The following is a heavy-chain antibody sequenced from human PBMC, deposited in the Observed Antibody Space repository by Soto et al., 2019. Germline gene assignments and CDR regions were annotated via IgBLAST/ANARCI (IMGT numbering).Heavy chain of an antibody. D-gene: IGHD6-19*01. CDR3: ARVRLRGDSSGSIYYYYYYGMDV. CDR1: GYTFTSYG. J-gene: IGHJ6*02. V-gene: IGHV1-18*04. CDR2: ISAYNGNT. Sequence: ASVKVSCKASGYTFTSYGISWVRQAPGQGLEWMGWISAYNGNTNYAQKLQGRVTMTTDTSTSTAYMELRSLRSDDTAVYYCARVRLRGDSSGSIYYYYYYGMDVWGQGTTVTVSS.